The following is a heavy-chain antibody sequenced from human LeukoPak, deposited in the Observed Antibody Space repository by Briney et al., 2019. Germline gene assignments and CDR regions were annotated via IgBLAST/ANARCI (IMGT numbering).Heavy chain of an antibody. D-gene: IGHD6-19*01. V-gene: IGHV4-39*01. CDR3: ARHAKVAAVWFDP. CDR2: IYYSGST. Sequence: SETLSLTCTVSGGSISSSSYYWGWIRQPPGKGLEWIGSIYYSGSTYYNPSLKSRVTISVDTSKNQFSLKLSSVTAADTAVYYCARHAKVAAVWFDPWGQGTLVTVSS. CDR1: GGSISSSSYY. J-gene: IGHJ5*02.